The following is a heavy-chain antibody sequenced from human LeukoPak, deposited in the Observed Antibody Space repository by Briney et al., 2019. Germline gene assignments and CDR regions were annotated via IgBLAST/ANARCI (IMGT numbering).Heavy chain of an antibody. CDR3: ARDLPVRYSGSYFDY. V-gene: IGHV4-31*03. J-gene: IGHJ4*02. CDR1: GGSISVGAYY. CDR2: IHYSGST. D-gene: IGHD1-26*01. Sequence: SETLSLTCTVAGGSISVGAYYWSWIRQHPGKGLEWIGYIHYSGSTYYNPSLKSRTVISKDTSKNQFSLKLTSVTAADTAVYYCARDLPVRYSGSYFDYWGQGTLVTVSS.